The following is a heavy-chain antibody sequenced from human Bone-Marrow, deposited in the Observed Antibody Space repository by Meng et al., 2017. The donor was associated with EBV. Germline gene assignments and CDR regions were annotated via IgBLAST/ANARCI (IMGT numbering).Heavy chain of an antibody. V-gene: IGHV4-30-4*01. CDR3: ARAGRGYGDFEYYFDY. Sequence: QVTRQGPGPGLVKPSQPLSLTCAVSDDSIHSGGYYWSWIRQPPGKGLEWIGYIYYSSSTYYTPSLKTRLTISLDTSKSQFSLKLYSVTAADTAMYYCARAGRGYGDFEYYFDYWGQGTLVTVSS. CDR2: IYYSSST. D-gene: IGHD4-17*01. CDR1: DDSIHSGGYY. J-gene: IGHJ4*02.